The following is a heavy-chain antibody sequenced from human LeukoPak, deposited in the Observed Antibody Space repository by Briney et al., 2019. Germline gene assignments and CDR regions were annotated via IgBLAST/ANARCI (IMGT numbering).Heavy chain of an antibody. Sequence: GGSPRLSCAASGFTFSSYGMHWVRQAPGKGLEWVAVISYDGSNKYYADSVKGRFTISRDNSKNTLYLQMNSLRAEDTAVYYCAKDVDYGDYVFDYWGQGTLVTVSS. CDR3: AKDVDYGDYVFDY. CDR2: ISYDGSNK. V-gene: IGHV3-30*18. D-gene: IGHD4-17*01. J-gene: IGHJ4*02. CDR1: GFTFSSYG.